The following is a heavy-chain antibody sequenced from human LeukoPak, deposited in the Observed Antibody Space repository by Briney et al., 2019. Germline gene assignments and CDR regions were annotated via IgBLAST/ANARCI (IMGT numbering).Heavy chain of an antibody. J-gene: IGHJ6*02. CDR3: ARGGTTIFGVVIKPYSYYGMDV. CDR2: INPNSGGT. CDR1: LYTFTGYY. Sequence: GAAVKASCKASLYTFTGYYMHWVGQAPGQGGGGMGWINPNSGGTNHAQKFQGRVTMTRDTSISKAYMEMRRLRFDDTAVYYCARGGTTIFGVVIKPYSYYGMDVWGQGTTVTVSS. D-gene: IGHD3-3*01. V-gene: IGHV1-2*02.